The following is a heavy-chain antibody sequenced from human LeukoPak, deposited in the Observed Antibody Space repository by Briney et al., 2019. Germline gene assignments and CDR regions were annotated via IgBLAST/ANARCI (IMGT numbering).Heavy chain of an antibody. V-gene: IGHV1-69*04. CDR1: GGTFSSYA. Sequence: ASVKVSCKASGGTFSSYAISWVRQAPGQGLEWMGRIIPILGIANYAQKFQGRVTITADKSTSTAYMELSSLRSEDTAVYYCARSPAGYYFDYWGQGTLVTVSS. CDR2: IIPILGIA. J-gene: IGHJ4*02. CDR3: ARSPAGYYFDY.